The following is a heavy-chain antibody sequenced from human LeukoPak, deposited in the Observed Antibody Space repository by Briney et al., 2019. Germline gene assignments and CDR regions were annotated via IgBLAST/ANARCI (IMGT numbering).Heavy chain of an antibody. CDR1: GFTFSDHY. V-gene: IGHV3-72*01. CDR2: TRNKANSYTT. J-gene: IGHJ4*02. CDR3: ARVGIAVDDNLDY. D-gene: IGHD6-19*01. Sequence: QPGGSLRLSCAASGFTFSDHYMDRVRQAPGKGLEWVGRTRNKANSYTTEYAASVKGRFTISRDDSKNSLYLQMNSLKTEDTAVYYCARVGIAVDDNLDYWGQGALVTVSS.